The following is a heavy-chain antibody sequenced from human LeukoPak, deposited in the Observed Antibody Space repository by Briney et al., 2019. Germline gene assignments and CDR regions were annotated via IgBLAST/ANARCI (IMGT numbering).Heavy chain of an antibody. CDR1: GFTFDDYA. D-gene: IGHD6-13*01. CDR3: ARRVYSSLYYFDY. Sequence: QAGRSLRLSCAASGFTFDDYAMHWVRQAPGKGLEWVSGISWNSGSIGYADSVKGRFTISRDNAKNSLYLQMNSLRAEDTAVYYCARRVYSSLYYFDYWGQGTLVTVSS. J-gene: IGHJ4*02. V-gene: IGHV3-9*01. CDR2: ISWNSGSI.